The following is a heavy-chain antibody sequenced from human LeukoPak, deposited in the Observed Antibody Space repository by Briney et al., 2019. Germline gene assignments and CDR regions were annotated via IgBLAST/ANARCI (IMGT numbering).Heavy chain of an antibody. CDR3: ARWDNEYCSSTSCYRGGYYFDY. CDR2: ISSSSSYI. J-gene: IGHJ4*02. CDR1: GFTFSSYS. Sequence: GGSLRLSCAASGFTFSSYSMNWVRQAPGKGLEWVSSISSSSSYIYYADSVKGRFAISRDNAKNSLYLQMNSLRAEDTAVYYCARWDNEYCSSTSCYRGGYYFDYWGQGTLVTVSS. D-gene: IGHD2-2*02. V-gene: IGHV3-21*01.